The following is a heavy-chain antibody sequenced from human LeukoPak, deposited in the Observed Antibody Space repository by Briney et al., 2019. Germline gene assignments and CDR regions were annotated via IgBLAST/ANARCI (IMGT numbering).Heavy chain of an antibody. CDR2: ISSSSSYI. Sequence: GGSLRLSCAASGFTFNSYAMSWVRQAPGKGLEWVSSISSSSSYIYYADSVKGRFTISRDNAKNSLYLQMNSLRAEDTAVYYCAREDIGSYFDYWGQGTLVTVSS. J-gene: IGHJ4*02. V-gene: IGHV3-21*01. CDR1: GFTFNSYA. D-gene: IGHD1-26*01. CDR3: AREDIGSYFDY.